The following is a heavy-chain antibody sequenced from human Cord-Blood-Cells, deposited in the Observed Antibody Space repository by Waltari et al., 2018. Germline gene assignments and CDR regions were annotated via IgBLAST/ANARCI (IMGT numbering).Heavy chain of an antibody. CDR3: ARAVESCSGGSCYSYYYGMDV. Sequence: QVQLQESGPGLVKPSETLSLTCTVSGYSISSGYYWGWIRQPPGKGLEWIGSIYHSGRAYYNPSRKSRVTISVDTSKNQFSLKLSSVTAADTAVYYCARAVESCSGGSCYSYYYGMDVWGQGTTVTVSS. CDR2: IYHSGRA. J-gene: IGHJ6*02. D-gene: IGHD2-15*01. V-gene: IGHV4-38-2*02. CDR1: GYSISSGYY.